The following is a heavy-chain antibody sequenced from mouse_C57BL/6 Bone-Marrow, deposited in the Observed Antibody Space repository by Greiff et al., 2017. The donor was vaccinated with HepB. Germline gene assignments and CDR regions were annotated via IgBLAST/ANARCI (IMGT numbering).Heavy chain of an antibody. J-gene: IGHJ3*01. CDR3: ARRDGYPFAY. D-gene: IGHD2-3*01. CDR1: GFTFSSYG. V-gene: IGHV5-6*01. CDR2: ISSGGSYT. Sequence: EVQVVESGGDLVKPGGSLKLSCAASGFTFSSYGMSWVRQTPDKRLEWVATISSGGSYTYYPDSVKGRFTISRDNAKNTLYLQMISLKSEDTAMYYCARRDGYPFAYWGQGTLVTVSA.